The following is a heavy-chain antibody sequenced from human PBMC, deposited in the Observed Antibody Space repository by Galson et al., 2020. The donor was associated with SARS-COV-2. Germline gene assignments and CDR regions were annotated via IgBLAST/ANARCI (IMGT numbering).Heavy chain of an antibody. CDR3: ARDGQSSAGWAFDY. CDR1: GFTFKSHA. Sequence: GGSLRLSCAASGFTFKSHAMHWVRQAPGKGLEWVAQIWYDGSNKYYADSVKGRFTISRDNSENTLYLQMNNLRAEDTAVYYCARDGQSSAGWAFDYWGQGTLVTVSS. J-gene: IGHJ4*02. D-gene: IGHD6-19*01. CDR2: IWYDGSNK. V-gene: IGHV3-33*01.